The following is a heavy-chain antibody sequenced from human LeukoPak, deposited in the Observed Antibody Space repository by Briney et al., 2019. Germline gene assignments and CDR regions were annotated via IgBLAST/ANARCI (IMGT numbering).Heavy chain of an antibody. CDR1: GLHFSGTA. CDR2: ISHDGMNA. Sequence: GGSLRLSCAASGLHFSGTAMSWVRQAPGKGLEWVSAISHDGMNAYYADSVKGRFTISRDNSKKTVSLEMSSLTAADTGVYYCAKDGAQYSSDTECDPRGQGALVTVSP. CDR3: AKDGAQYSSDTECDP. J-gene: IGHJ5*02. D-gene: IGHD6-19*01. V-gene: IGHV3-23*01.